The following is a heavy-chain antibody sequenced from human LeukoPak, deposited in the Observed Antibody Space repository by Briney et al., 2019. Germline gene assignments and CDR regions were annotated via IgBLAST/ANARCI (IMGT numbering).Heavy chain of an antibody. CDR1: GFTFSGYG. V-gene: IGHV3-21*01. CDR3: ASRPGDFIDSSVYYSF. Sequence: GGSLRLSCAASGFTFSGYGMHWVRQAPGKGLEWVSSISSSSTYIYYTDSVKGRFAISRDNARNAVYLQMNSLRTEDTGVYYCASRPGDFIDSSVYYSFWGQGTLVTVSS. J-gene: IGHJ4*02. CDR2: ISSSSTYI. D-gene: IGHD3-22*01.